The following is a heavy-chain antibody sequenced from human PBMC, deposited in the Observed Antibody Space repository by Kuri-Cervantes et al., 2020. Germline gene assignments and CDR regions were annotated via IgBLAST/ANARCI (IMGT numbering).Heavy chain of an antibody. Sequence: GGSLRLSCAASGFTFNHAWMSWVRQAPGKGLEWVSGISWNSGSIDYVDSVKGRFTISRDNAKNSLYLQMNSLRAEDTALYYCAKDLFQNDAFDIWGQGTMVTVSS. J-gene: IGHJ3*02. V-gene: IGHV3-9*01. CDR2: ISWNSGSI. CDR1: GFTFNHAW. CDR3: AKDLFQNDAFDI.